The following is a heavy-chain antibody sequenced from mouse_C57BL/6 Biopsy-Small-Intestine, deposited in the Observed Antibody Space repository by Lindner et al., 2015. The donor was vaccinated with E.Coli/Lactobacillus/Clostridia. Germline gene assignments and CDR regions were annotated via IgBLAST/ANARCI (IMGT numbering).Heavy chain of an antibody. Sequence: SVKVSCKASGGTFGTYAVRWVRQAPGLGLEWMGGIIPMFGTTDYARDFHGKVAISADKDSGTAYLELRSLTSDDTAVYYCATDRQWSGDGTTFFDSWGQGTLVTVSS. CDR3: ATDRQWSGDGTTFFDS. D-gene: IGHD3-2*01. CDR2: IIPMFGTT. J-gene: IGHJ2*02. V-gene: IGHV1-74*01. CDR1: GGTFGTYA.